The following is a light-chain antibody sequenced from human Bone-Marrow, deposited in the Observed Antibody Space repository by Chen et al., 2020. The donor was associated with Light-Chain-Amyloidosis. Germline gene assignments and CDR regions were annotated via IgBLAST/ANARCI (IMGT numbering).Light chain of an antibody. Sequence: SYELTQPPSLSVSPGQTARITCSGDDLPTKYAYWYQQKPGQAPVLVIHRYTERPSGISERFSGSSSGTTATLTISGVQAEDEADYHCQSADSSGTYEVIFGGGTKLTVL. CDR2: RYT. CDR3: QSADSSGTYEVI. CDR1: DLPTKY. J-gene: IGLJ2*01. V-gene: IGLV3-25*03.